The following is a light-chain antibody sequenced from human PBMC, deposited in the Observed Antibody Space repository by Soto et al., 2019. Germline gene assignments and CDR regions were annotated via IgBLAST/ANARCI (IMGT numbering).Light chain of an antibody. CDR3: QQYNSYPWT. CDR1: QSISSW. J-gene: IGKJ1*01. CDR2: DAS. Sequence: DTQMTQSPSTLSASVGDRVTITCRASQSISSWLAWYQQKPGKAPKLLIYDASSLESGVPSRFSGSGSGTEFTLTISSLQPDDFATYYRQQYNSYPWTFGQGTKVEIK. V-gene: IGKV1-5*01.